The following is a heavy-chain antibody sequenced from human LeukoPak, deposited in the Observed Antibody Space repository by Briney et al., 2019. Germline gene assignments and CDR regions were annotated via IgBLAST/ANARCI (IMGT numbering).Heavy chain of an antibody. J-gene: IGHJ6*03. CDR1: GYTFTGYY. D-gene: IGHD2-2*01. CDR2: INPNSGGT. Sequence: GASVKVSCKASGYTFTGYYMHWVRQAPGQGLEWMGWINPNSGGTNYAQKFQGRVTMTRDTSISTAYMELSRLRSDDTAVYYCARELGVPAAISSFYYYYMDGCDKQWTLTVSS. CDR3: ARELGVPAAISSFYYYYMDG. V-gene: IGHV1-2*02.